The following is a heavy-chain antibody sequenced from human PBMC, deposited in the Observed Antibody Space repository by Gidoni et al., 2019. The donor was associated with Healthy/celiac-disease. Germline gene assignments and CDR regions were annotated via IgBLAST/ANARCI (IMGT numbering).Heavy chain of an antibody. CDR1: RFIFSNEG. CDR2: ISYDGSNE. J-gene: IGHJ4*02. V-gene: IGHV3-30*18. CDR3: AKDGVQYDYVWGNYRYHYFDL. Sequence: QGQLVVSGGGVVQAGRSLRRSCGAARFIFSNEGMYGFRQAPGKGLEWVAVISYDGSNEYYADSVKGRFTISRDNSKNTLYLQMNSLRAEDTAVYYCAKDGVQYDYVWGNYRYHYFDLWGQGTLVTVSS. D-gene: IGHD3-16*02.